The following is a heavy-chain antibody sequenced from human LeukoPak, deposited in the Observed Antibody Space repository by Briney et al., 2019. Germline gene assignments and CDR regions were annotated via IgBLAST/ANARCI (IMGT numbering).Heavy chain of an antibody. Sequence: GASVKVSCKASGYTFTSYAMNWVRQAPGQGLEWMGWINTNTGNPTYAQGFTGRFVFFLDTSVSTAYLQISSLKAEDTAVYYCARVLAAARVSYYYGMDVWGQGTTVTVSS. J-gene: IGHJ6*02. CDR1: GYTFTSYA. CDR2: INTNTGNP. D-gene: IGHD6-6*01. V-gene: IGHV7-4-1*02. CDR3: ARVLAAARVSYYYGMDV.